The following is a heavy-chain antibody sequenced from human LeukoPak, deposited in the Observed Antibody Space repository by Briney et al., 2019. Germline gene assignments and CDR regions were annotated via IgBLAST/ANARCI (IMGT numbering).Heavy chain of an antibody. D-gene: IGHD5-18*01. V-gene: IGHV3-53*01. CDR1: GFTVSSNY. CDR2: IYTGGST. CDR3: ARNLREVGYSFHYYYGMDV. Sequence: PGGSLRLSCAASGFTVSSNYMSWVRQAPGKGLEWVSVIYTGGSTYYADSVKGRFTISRDNSKNTLFLQMNSLRAEDTAVYYCARNLREVGYSFHYYYGMDVWGQGTTVTVSS. J-gene: IGHJ6*02.